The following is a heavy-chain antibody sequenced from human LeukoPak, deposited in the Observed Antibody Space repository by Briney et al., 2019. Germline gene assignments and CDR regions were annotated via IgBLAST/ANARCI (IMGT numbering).Heavy chain of an antibody. D-gene: IGHD3-9*01. CDR2: IKQDGSEK. CDR3: ARGDYDILTGYRVLDY. CDR1: GFTFTTYW. J-gene: IGHJ4*02. V-gene: IGHV3-7*01. Sequence: GGSLRLSCATSGFTFTTYWMNWVRQAPGKGLEWVANIKQDGSEKYYVDSVKGRFTLSRDNAKNTLYLQMNSLRAEDTAVYYCARGDYDILTGYRVLDYWGQGTLVTVSS.